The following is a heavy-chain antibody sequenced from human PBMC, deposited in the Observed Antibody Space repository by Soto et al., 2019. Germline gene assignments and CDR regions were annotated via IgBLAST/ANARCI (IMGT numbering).Heavy chain of an antibody. Sequence: QVQLVESGGGVVQPGRSLRLSCAASGFTFSSYGMHWVRQAPGKGLEWVAVISYDGSSKYYADSVKGRFTISRDNSKNTLYLQIDSLRAEDRAVYYCAKDRDSSSWGDWYFDLWGRGTLVTVSS. V-gene: IGHV3-30*18. CDR3: AKDRDSSSWGDWYFDL. J-gene: IGHJ2*01. D-gene: IGHD6-13*01. CDR1: GFTFSSYG. CDR2: ISYDGSSK.